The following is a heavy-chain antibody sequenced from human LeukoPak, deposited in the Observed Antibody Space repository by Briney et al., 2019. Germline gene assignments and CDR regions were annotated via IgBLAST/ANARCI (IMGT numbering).Heavy chain of an antibody. D-gene: IGHD1-26*01. J-gene: IGHJ4*02. CDR1: GGSISSGGYS. V-gene: IGHV4-30-2*01. CDR2: IYHSGST. Sequence: SETLSLTCAVSGGSISSGGYSWSWIRQPPGKGLEWIGYIYHSGSTYYNPSLKSRVTISVDRSKNQFSLKLSSVTAADTAVYYCAREGNGGIVGANGGLDYWGQGTLVTVSS. CDR3: AREGNGGIVGANGGLDY.